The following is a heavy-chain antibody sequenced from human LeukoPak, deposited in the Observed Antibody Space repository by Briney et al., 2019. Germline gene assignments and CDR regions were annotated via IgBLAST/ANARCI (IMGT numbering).Heavy chain of an antibody. CDR2: INPNSGGT. D-gene: IGHD6-6*01. CDR3: AKSSIAARPVNY. Sequence: ASVKVFCKASGYTFTGYYMHWVRQAPGQGLEWMGWINPNSGGTNYAQKFQGRVTMTRDTSISTAYMELSRLRSDDTAVYYWAKSSIAARPVNYWGQGTLVTVSS. J-gene: IGHJ4*02. V-gene: IGHV1-2*02. CDR1: GYTFTGYY.